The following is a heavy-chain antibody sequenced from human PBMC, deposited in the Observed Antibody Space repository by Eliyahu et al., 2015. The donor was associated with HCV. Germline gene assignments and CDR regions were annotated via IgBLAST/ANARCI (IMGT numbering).Heavy chain of an antibody. CDR2: ISGYNGNT. CDR1: GYIFTNYG. J-gene: IGHJ4*02. CDR3: ARDTSGNYRRVEN. D-gene: IGHD4-23*01. Sequence: QVQLVQSGAEVKKPGASVKVSCKASGYIFTNYGIIWVRQAPGQGPEWMGWISGYNGNTNYAQKFQGRVTMTTDTPTTTGYLELRSLSSDDTAVYYCARDTSGNYRRVENWGQGTLVTVSS. V-gene: IGHV1-18*04.